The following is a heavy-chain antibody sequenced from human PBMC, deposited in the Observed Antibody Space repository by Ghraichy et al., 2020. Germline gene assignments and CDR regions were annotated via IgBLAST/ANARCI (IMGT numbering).Heavy chain of an antibody. CDR1: GGSFSGYY. CDR3: ARRADYDSSGLGY. D-gene: IGHD3-22*01. J-gene: IGHJ4*02. V-gene: IGHV4-34*01. CDR2: INHSGST. Sequence: SETLSLTCAVYGGSFSGYYWSWIRQPPGKGLEWIGEINHSGSTNYNPSLKSRVTISVDTSKNQFSLKLSSVTAADTAVYYCARRADYDSSGLGYWGQGTLVTVSS.